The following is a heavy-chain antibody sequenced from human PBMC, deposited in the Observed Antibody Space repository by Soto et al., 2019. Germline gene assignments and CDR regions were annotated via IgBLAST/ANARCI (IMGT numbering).Heavy chain of an antibody. CDR2: IIPIFGTA. J-gene: IGHJ5*02. CDR1: GGTFSSYA. CDR3: AREHTIFGVAPNWFDP. D-gene: IGHD3-3*01. Sequence: QVQLVQSGAEVKKPGSSVKVSCKASGGTFSSYAISWVRQAPGQGLEWMGGIIPIFGTANYAQKFQGRVTITADESTSTAYMELSSLRSADTAVYYCAREHTIFGVAPNWFDPWGQGTLVTVSS. V-gene: IGHV1-69*01.